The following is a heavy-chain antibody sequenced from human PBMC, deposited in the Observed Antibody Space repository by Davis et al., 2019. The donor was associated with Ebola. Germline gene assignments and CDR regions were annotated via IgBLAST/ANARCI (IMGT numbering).Heavy chain of an antibody. CDR1: GFTFSSCW. CDR2: INSDGSST. D-gene: IGHD4-17*01. Sequence: GESLKISCAASGFTFSSCWMHWVRQAPGKGLVWVSRINSDGSSTSYADSVKGRFTISRDNAKNTLYLQMNSLRAEDTAVYYCARDPEYGAGMDVWGQGTTVTVSS. J-gene: IGHJ6*02. CDR3: ARDPEYGAGMDV. V-gene: IGHV3-74*01.